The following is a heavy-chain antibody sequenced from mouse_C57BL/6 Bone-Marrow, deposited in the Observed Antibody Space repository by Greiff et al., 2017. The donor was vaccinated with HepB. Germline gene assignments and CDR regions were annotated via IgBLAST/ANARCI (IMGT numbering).Heavy chain of an antibody. D-gene: IGHD1-1*01. V-gene: IGHV5-6*01. CDR1: GFTFSSYG. CDR2: ISSGGSYT. CDR3: ARHQFITTVVAYYFDY. Sequence: EVMLVESGGDLVKPGGSLKLSCAASGFTFSSYGMSWVRQTPGKRLEWVATISSGGSYTYYPDSVKGRFTISRDNAKNTLYLQMSSLKSEDTAMYYCARHQFITTVVAYYFDYWGQGTTLTVSS. J-gene: IGHJ2*01.